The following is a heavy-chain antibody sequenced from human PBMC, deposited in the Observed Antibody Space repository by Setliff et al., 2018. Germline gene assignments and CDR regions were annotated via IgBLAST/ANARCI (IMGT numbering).Heavy chain of an antibody. Sequence: SETLSLTCTVSGGPISGYYWSWIRQPAGKGLEWIGHIYIGGSANYNPSLKSRVTMSIDTSKNQFSLKLNSVTAADMAVYYCAREQWLDPPGYYYMDVWAKGTTVTVSS. V-gene: IGHV4-4*07. D-gene: IGHD6-19*01. J-gene: IGHJ6*03. CDR2: IYIGGSA. CDR3: AREQWLDPPGYYYMDV. CDR1: GGPISGYY.